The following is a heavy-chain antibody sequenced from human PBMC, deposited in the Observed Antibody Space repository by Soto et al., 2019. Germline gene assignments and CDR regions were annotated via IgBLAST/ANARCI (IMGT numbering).Heavy chain of an antibody. CDR1: GFTYSSYA. D-gene: IGHD3-22*01. CDR2: ISGSDDST. J-gene: IGHJ3*01. V-gene: IGHV3-23*01. Sequence: GGSLRLSCAASGFTYSSYAMSWVRQAPGKGLEWLSGISGSDDSTYYADSVKGRFTISRDNSKNTVYLQMNSLRAEDTAVYYCTRNPNYFDSPKDWGQGTMVTVSS. CDR3: TRNPNYFDSPKD.